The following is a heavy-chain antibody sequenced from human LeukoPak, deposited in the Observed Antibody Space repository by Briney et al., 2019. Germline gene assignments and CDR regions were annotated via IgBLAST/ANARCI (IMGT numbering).Heavy chain of an antibody. CDR3: ARDGGPNMVDVPNDIYRNTWFYP. CDR1: GNTFNGYF. J-gene: IGHJ5*02. V-gene: IGHV1-2*02. Sequence: ASVKVSCKASGNTFNGYFLHWVRQAPGQGLEWMGWINAKSGGTNYAQNFQGRVTLTRDTSTSTAFMELSSLKVDDTAVYYCARDGGPNMVDVPNDIYRNTWFYPWGQGTLVTVSS. D-gene: IGHD2/OR15-2a*01. CDR2: INAKSGGT.